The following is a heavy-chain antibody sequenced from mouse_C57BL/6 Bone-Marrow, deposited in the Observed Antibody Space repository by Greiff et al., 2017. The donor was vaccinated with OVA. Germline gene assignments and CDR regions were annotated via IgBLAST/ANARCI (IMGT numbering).Heavy chain of an antibody. V-gene: IGHV3-6*01. D-gene: IGHD2-5*01. Sequence: EVQLQQSGPGLVKPSQSLSLTCSVTGYSITSGYYWNWIRQFPGNKLEWMGYISYDGSNNYNPSLKNRISITRDTSKNQFFLKLNSVTTEDTATYYCAKERAYYSNPWFAYWGQGTLVTVSA. J-gene: IGHJ3*01. CDR1: GYSITSGYY. CDR3: AKERAYYSNPWFAY. CDR2: ISYDGSN.